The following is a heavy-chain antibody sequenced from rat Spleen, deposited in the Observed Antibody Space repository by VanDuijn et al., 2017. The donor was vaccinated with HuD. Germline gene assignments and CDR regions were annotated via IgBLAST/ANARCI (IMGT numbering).Heavy chain of an antibody. CDR3: ARWDYPREYFDF. Sequence: EVQLVESDGGLVQPGRSLKLSCAASGFTFSDYYMTWVRQAPTKGLEWVATISYDGSSTYYRDSVKGRFTISRDNAKSTLYLQMDSLRSEDTATYYCARWDYPREYFDFWGPGTMVTVSS. CDR1: GFTFSDYY. CDR2: ISYDGSST. D-gene: IGHD1-4*01. V-gene: IGHV5-29*01. J-gene: IGHJ1*01.